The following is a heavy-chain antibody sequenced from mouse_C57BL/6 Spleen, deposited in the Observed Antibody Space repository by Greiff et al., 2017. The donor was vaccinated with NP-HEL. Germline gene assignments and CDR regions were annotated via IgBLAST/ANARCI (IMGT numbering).Heavy chain of an antibody. CDR2: INPNNGGT. CDR1: GYTFTDYN. CDR3: ARPYYYGSSYEDYAMDY. D-gene: IGHD1-1*01. V-gene: IGHV1-18*01. J-gene: IGHJ4*01. Sequence: VQLQQSGPELVKPGASVKIPCKASGYTFTDYNMDWVKQSHGKSLEWIGDINPNNGGTIYNQKFKGKATLTVDKSSSTAYMELRSLTSEDTAVYYCARPYYYGSSYEDYAMDYWGQGTSVTVSS.